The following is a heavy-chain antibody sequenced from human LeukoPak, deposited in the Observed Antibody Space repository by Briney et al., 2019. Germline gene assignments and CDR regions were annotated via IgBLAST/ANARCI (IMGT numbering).Heavy chain of an antibody. D-gene: IGHD2-8*01. V-gene: IGHV3-30*18. Sequence: GGSLRLSCAASGFTFSSYNMHWVRQAPGKGLEWVALISHDGSKKYFADSVRGRFTISRDNSKNTLYLQTSSLRAEDTAVYYCAKEEVFYIDCWGQGTLVTVSS. J-gene: IGHJ4*02. CDR3: AKEEVFYIDC. CDR2: ISHDGSKK. CDR1: GFTFSSYN.